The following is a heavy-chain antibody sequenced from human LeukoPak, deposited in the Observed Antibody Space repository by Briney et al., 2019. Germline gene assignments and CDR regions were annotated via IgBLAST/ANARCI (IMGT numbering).Heavy chain of an antibody. Sequence: ASVKVSCKASGYTFTGYYMHWVRQAPGQGLEWMGGIIPIFGTANYAQKFQGRVTITADKSTSTAYMELSSLRSEDTAVYYCARNKQGKSLDYWGQGTLVTVSS. J-gene: IGHJ4*02. CDR1: GYTFTGYY. CDR3: ARNKQGKSLDY. CDR2: IIPIFGTA. V-gene: IGHV1-69*06.